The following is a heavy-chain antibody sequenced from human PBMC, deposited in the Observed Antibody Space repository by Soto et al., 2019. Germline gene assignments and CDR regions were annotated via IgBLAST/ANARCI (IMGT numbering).Heavy chain of an antibody. J-gene: IGHJ6*02. CDR3: ARDRGEGHCSGGSCYSDSDYYYYGMDV. CDR1: GYTFTGYY. D-gene: IGHD2-15*01. V-gene: IGHV1-2*02. CDR2: INPNSGGT. Sequence: ASVKVSCKASGYTFTGYYMHWVRQAPGQGLEWMGWINPNSGGTNYAQKFQGRVTMTRDTCISTAYMELSRLRSDDTAVYYCARDRGEGHCSGGSCYSDSDYYYYGMDVWGQGTTVTVSS.